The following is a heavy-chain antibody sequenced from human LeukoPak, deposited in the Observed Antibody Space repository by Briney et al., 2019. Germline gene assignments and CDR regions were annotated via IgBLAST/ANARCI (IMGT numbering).Heavy chain of an antibody. CDR3: AKFGYSDWLSHFDY. CDR1: GFTFSSYA. J-gene: IGHJ4*02. CDR2: ISGSGSRI. Sequence: GGSLRLSCAASGFTFSSYAMSWVRQAPGKGLEWVSAISGSGSRIYYGDSVKGRFTISRDNSKNTLYLQMNSLRAEDTAVYYCAKFGYSDWLSHFDYWGQGTLVTVSS. V-gene: IGHV3-23*01. D-gene: IGHD3-9*01.